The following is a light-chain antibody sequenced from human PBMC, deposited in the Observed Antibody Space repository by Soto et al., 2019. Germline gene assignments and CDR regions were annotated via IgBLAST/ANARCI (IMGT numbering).Light chain of an antibody. CDR3: QQYNSYSWT. CDR2: DAS. V-gene: IGKV1-5*01. Sequence: DIQMTQAPSTLSASVGDRVTITCRASQSISSWLAWYQQKPGKAPKLLIYDASSLESGVPSRFSGTGLGTEFTLTIGSLQPDDFAAYYCQQYNSYSWTFGQGTKVDI. CDR1: QSISSW. J-gene: IGKJ1*01.